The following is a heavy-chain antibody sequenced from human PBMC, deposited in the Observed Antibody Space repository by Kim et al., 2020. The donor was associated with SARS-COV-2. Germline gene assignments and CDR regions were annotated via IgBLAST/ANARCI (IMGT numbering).Heavy chain of an antibody. CDR2: IYYSGST. J-gene: IGHJ4*02. CDR1: GGSVSSGSYY. Sequence: SETLSLTYTVSGGSVSSGSYYWSWIRQPPGKGLEWIGYIYYSGSTNYNPSLKSRVTISVDTSKNQFSLKLSSVTAADTAVYYCAREGREREGLFDYWGQGTLVTVSS. V-gene: IGHV4-61*01. CDR3: AREGREREGLFDY. D-gene: IGHD1-1*01.